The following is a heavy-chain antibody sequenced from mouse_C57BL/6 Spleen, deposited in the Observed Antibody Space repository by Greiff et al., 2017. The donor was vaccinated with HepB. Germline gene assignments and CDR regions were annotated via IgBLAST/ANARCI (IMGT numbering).Heavy chain of an antibody. V-gene: IGHV1-22*01. J-gene: IGHJ4*01. Sequence: VQLKQSGPELVKPGASVKMSCKASGYTFTDYNMHWVKQSHGKSLEWIGYINPNNGGTSYNQKFKGKATLTVNKSSSTAYMELRSLTSEDSAVYYCARGIYDYDEGGYAMDYWGQGTSVTVSS. D-gene: IGHD2-4*01. CDR1: GYTFTDYN. CDR2: INPNNGGT. CDR3: ARGIYDYDEGGYAMDY.